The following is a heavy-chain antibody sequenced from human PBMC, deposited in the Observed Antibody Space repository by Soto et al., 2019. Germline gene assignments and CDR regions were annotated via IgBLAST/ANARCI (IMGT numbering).Heavy chain of an antibody. Sequence: GGSLRLSCAASGFTFSDHYIDWVRQAPGKGLEWVGSTRNKGNTYTAEYAASVKGRVTISRDDSKNSLYLQMDSLKIEDTAVYYCARSGSSTSCYDYWGRGTLVTVSS. CDR3: ARSGSSTSCYDY. CDR2: TRNKGNTYTA. CDR1: GFTFSDHY. J-gene: IGHJ4*02. D-gene: IGHD2-2*01. V-gene: IGHV3-72*01.